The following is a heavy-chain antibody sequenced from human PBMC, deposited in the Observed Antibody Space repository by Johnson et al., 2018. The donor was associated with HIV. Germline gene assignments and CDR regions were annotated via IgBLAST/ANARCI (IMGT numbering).Heavy chain of an antibody. D-gene: IGHD1-14*01. V-gene: IGHV3-53*01. Sequence: VQLVESGGGLIQPVGSLRLSCAASGFTVSTNYMSWVRQAPGKGLEWVSGFYRNGGSIGYAASVKGRFTISRDNVKNSLYLQMNSLTVEDSALYYCARGGLGYQNLHDAFDLWGQGTIVTVSS. CDR2: FYRNGGSI. CDR3: ARGGLGYQNLHDAFDL. J-gene: IGHJ3*01. CDR1: GFTVSTNY.